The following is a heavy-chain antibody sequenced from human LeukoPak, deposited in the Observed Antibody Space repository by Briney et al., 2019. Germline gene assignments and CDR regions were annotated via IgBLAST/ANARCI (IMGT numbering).Heavy chain of an antibody. CDR3: ARNGITRTTWYLDY. V-gene: IGHV3-30-3*01. D-gene: IGHD1-14*01. CDR2: ISYDGSNT. Sequence: PGRSLRLSCAASGFTFSSYATHWVRQAPGKGLEWVAVISYDGSNTYYADSVKGRFTISRDNSKNTLFLQVNSLRVEDTAVYYCARNGITRTTWYLDYWGQGILVTVSS. CDR1: GFTFSSYA. J-gene: IGHJ4*02.